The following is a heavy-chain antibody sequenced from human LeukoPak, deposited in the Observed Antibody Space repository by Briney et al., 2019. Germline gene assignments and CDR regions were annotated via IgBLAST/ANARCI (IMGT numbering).Heavy chain of an antibody. J-gene: IGHJ3*02. CDR2: INHSGST. V-gene: IGHV4-34*01. CDR1: GGSFSGYY. CDR3: ATEGIVGATRGAVAFDI. Sequence: PSETLSLTCAVYGGSFSGYYWSWIRQPPGKGLEWIGEINHSGSTNYNPSLKSRVTISVDTSKNQFSLKLSSVTAADTAVYYCATEGIVGATRGAVAFDIWGQGTMVTVSS. D-gene: IGHD1-26*01.